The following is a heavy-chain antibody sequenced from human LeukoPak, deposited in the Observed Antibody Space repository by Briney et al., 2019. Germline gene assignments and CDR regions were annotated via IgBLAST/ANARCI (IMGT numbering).Heavy chain of an antibody. V-gene: IGHV3-7*01. Sequence: PGGSLRLSCAASGFTFSTYWMTWVRQAPGKGLEWVANIKEDGSDKYYVDSVKGRFTISRDNAKNSLYLQMNSLRAEDTAVYYCARTYLGDEIVATTAFDYWGQGTLVTVSS. D-gene: IGHD5-12*01. CDR3: ARTYLGDEIVATTAFDY. J-gene: IGHJ4*02. CDR2: IKEDGSDK. CDR1: GFTFSTYW.